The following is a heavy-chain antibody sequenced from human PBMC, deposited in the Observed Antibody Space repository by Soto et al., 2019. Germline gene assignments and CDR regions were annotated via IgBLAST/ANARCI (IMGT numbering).Heavy chain of an antibody. CDR1: GFTFSSYG. CDR2: VSYDGSNK. V-gene: IGHV3-30*18. CDR3: AKDTYYYDRSGYYTYDH. D-gene: IGHD3-22*01. Sequence: PGGSLRLSCAAPGFTFSSYGVHWVRQAPGKGLEWVASVSYDGSNKHYADSVKGRFTISRDNSRNTLDLQMNSLRAEDTAVYYCAKDTYYYDRSGYYTYDHSGQGTQVTVSS. J-gene: IGHJ4*02.